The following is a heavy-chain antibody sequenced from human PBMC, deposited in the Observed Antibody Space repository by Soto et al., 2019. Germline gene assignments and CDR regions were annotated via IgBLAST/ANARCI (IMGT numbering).Heavy chain of an antibody. Sequence: ASVKVSCKASGFTFTGYYMHWVRQAPEQGLEWMGWINPNSGGTNYAQKFQGRVTMTRDTSISTAYMELSRLRSDDTAVYYCARAVGYCSSTSCDLGGYYYYGMDVWGQGTTVTVSS. CDR1: GFTFTGYY. D-gene: IGHD2-2*01. CDR2: INPNSGGT. V-gene: IGHV1-2*02. J-gene: IGHJ6*02. CDR3: ARAVGYCSSTSCDLGGYYYYGMDV.